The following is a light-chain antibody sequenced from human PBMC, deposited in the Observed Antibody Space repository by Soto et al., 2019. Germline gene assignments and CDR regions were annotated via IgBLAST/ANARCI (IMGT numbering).Light chain of an antibody. CDR1: SSDVGPYNL. CDR2: ETT. Sequence: QSALTQPASVSGSPGQSITISCTGISSDVGPYNLVSWYQHHPGKVPQLIIYETTKRPSGVSNRFSGSKSGNTASLTISGLQSEDEAHYHCSSYTGDYTLMFAGGTKLTVL. V-gene: IGLV2-23*01. CDR3: SSYTGDYTLM. J-gene: IGLJ3*02.